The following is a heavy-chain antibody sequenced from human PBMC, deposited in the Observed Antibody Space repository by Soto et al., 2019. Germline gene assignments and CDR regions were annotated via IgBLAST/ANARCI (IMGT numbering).Heavy chain of an antibody. CDR3: ATAISSPFSNFDY. CDR2: IKEDGSEE. D-gene: IGHD2-2*01. Sequence: EVQLVQSGGDLVQPGGSLRLSCVASGFTFSTYWMTWVRQAPGMGPEWVAGIKEDGSEEVYVDSVKGRFSISRDNAKTSLYLQLNSMRAEDTAVYYCATAISSPFSNFDYWGQGSLVTVSS. J-gene: IGHJ4*02. V-gene: IGHV3-7*01. CDR1: GFTFSTYW.